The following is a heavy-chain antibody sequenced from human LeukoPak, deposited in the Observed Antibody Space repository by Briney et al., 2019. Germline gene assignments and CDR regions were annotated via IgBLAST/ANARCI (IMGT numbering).Heavy chain of an antibody. J-gene: IGHJ6*02. V-gene: IGHV4-39*07. CDR2: ISYSGST. CDR3: ARERYYYDSSGYYYYYYGMDV. CDR1: GGSVRSSSDF. D-gene: IGHD3-22*01. Sequence: SETLSLTCAVSGGSVRSSSDFWDWIRQPPGKGLEWVGSISYSGSTYYNPSVKSRVSISVDTSKNQFSLKLSSVTAADTAVYYCARERYYYDSSGYYYYYYGMDVWGQGTTVTVSS.